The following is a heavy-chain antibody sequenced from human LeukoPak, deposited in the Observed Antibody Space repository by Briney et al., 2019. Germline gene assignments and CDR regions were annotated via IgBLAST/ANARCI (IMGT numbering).Heavy chain of an antibody. D-gene: IGHD3-3*01. J-gene: IGHJ6*03. CDR3: ARARYETRIWPKSRYDYYHYMDV. CDR2: IIPIFGTA. CDR1: GGTFSNYA. V-gene: IGHV1-69*06. Sequence: GASVKVSCKASGGTFSNYAISWVRQAPGQGLEWMGGIIPIFGTANYAQKFQGRVTITADKSTSTAYMELSSLRSEDTAVYYCARARYETRIWPKSRYDYYHYMDVWGKGTTVTVSS.